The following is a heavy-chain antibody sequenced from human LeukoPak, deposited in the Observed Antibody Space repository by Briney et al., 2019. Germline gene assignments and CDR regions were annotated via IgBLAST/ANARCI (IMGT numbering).Heavy chain of an antibody. V-gene: IGHV3-30*02. CDR1: GFTFSSYG. CDR3: AKVLVIGRDYYYYYMDV. D-gene: IGHD3-9*01. Sequence: QAGGSLRLSCAASGFTFSSYGMHWVRQAPGKGLEWVAFIRYDGSNKYYADSVKGRFTISRDNSKNTLYLQMNSLRAEDTAVYYCAKVLVIGRDYYYYYMDVWGKGTTVTVSS. J-gene: IGHJ6*03. CDR2: IRYDGSNK.